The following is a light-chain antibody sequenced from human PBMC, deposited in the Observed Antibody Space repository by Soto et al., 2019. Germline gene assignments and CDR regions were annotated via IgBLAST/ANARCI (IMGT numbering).Light chain of an antibody. CDR1: QDISNY. J-gene: IGKJ4*01. CDR2: DAS. V-gene: IGKV1-33*01. CDR3: HQYDNLPFS. Sequence: DIQMSQSPSSLSASVGDRVTITCQASQDISNYLNWYQHKPGKPPKLLIYDASNLETGVPSRFSGSKSGTAFTFTISSLQPEDIAAYYCHQYDNLPFSFGGGTKVEIK.